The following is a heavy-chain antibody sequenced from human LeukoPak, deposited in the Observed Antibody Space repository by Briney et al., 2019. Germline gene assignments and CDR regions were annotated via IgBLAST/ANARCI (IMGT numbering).Heavy chain of an antibody. D-gene: IGHD4-17*01. V-gene: IGHV3-23*01. Sequence: GGSLRLSCAASGFTFDSYGMNWVRQAPGKGLEWVSGISGSGVYTYYADSVKGRFTISRDNSKNTLYLLMNSLRVDDTAVYYCASPAYGDYALFDYWGQGTLVTVSS. CDR2: ISGSGVYT. J-gene: IGHJ4*02. CDR3: ASPAYGDYALFDY. CDR1: GFTFDSYG.